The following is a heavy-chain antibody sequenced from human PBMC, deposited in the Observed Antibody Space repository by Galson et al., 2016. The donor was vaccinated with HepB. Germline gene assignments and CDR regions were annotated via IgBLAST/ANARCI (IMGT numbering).Heavy chain of an antibody. CDR3: GKDWGSLWESSGKGMDV. V-gene: IGHV3-43*01. CDR1: GFTFDDYT. CDR2: ISWAGRSP. J-gene: IGHJ6*02. D-gene: IGHD3-10*01. Sequence: SLRLSCAASGFTFDDYTMYWVRQVPGKGLEWVALISWAGRSPDYADSVRGRFIISRDNRQNILYLQMNSLTTEDTALYYCGKDWGSLWESSGKGMDVWGQGTTVIVSS.